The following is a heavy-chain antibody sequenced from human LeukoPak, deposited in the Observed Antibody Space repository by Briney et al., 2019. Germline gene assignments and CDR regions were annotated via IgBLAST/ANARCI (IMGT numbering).Heavy chain of an antibody. CDR2: ISSRSNSI. CDR1: GFTFSTYN. CDR3: ANNWNDEGIDY. V-gene: IGHV3-21*06. Sequence: GGSPRLSCAASGFTFSTYNMNWVRQAPGKGLEWVSSISSRSNSIYYADSVKGRFTISRDNAKNSLYLQMNSLRVEDTAVYYCANNWNDEGIDYWGQGTLVTVSS. J-gene: IGHJ4*02. D-gene: IGHD1-20*01.